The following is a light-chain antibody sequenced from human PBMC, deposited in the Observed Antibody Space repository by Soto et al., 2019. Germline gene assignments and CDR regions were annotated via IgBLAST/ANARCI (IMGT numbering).Light chain of an antibody. J-gene: IGLJ1*01. CDR3: QSYDSSMSGSYG. CDR2: GNS. CDR1: SSNLGAGYD. V-gene: IGLV1-40*01. Sequence: QSVLAQPPSVSRTPGQRVTISCTGGSSNLGAGYDVHCYQQLPGTASKVLSYGNSYRPSRVPGRVSVSKSGTSAALAITPLQAEHEADYYCQSYDSSMSGSYGFGTGTKVTVL.